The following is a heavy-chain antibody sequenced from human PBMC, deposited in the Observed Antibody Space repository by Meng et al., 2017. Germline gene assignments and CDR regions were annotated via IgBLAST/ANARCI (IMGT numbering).Heavy chain of an antibody. CDR3: ARRWVIWSGYRLDY. CDR2: INHSGST. V-gene: IGHV4-34*01. D-gene: IGHD3-3*01. J-gene: IGHJ4*02. CDR1: GGSFSGYC. Sequence: VQRKHGGGGRLKPPGPLSLTWAVYGGSFSGYCGSWIRQPPGKGLEWIGEINHSGSTNYNPSLKSRVTISVDTSKNQFSVKLSPVTAADTAVYYCARRWVIWSGYRLDYWGQGTLVTVSS.